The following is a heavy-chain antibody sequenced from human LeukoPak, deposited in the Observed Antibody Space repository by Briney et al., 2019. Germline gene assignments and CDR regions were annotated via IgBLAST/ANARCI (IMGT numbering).Heavy chain of an antibody. J-gene: IGHJ4*02. CDR2: IYYSGST. Sequence: SETLSLTCTVSGSSISSYYWSWIRQPPGKGLEWIGYIYYSGSTNYNPSLKSRVTISVDTSKNQFSLKLSSVTAADTAVYYCARVGGSYYRGVYFDYWGQGTLVTVSS. CDR3: ARVGGSYYRGVYFDY. CDR1: GSSISSYY. D-gene: IGHD1-26*01. V-gene: IGHV4-59*01.